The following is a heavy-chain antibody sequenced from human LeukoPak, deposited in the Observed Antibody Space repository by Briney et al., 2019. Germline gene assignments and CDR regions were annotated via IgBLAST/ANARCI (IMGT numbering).Heavy chain of an antibody. V-gene: IGHV3-21*01. CDR3: AREPAYCGGDCYNPYYFDY. Sequence: PGGSLRLSCAASGFTFSTYWMHWVRQAPGKGLEWVSSISSSSSYIYYADSVKGRFTISRDNAKNSLYLQMNSLRAEDTAVYYCAREPAYCGGDCYNPYYFDYWGQGTLVTVSS. J-gene: IGHJ4*02. D-gene: IGHD2-21*02. CDR2: ISSSSSYI. CDR1: GFTFSTYW.